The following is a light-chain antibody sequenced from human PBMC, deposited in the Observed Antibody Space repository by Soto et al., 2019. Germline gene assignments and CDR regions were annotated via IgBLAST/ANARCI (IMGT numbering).Light chain of an antibody. Sequence: IQLTQSPSSLSASVGDRVTITCRASQGINTFLAWYQQKAGKAPKLLIYAASTLQSGVPSRFSGSGSGTDFTLTISSLQSEDFATYYCQQLNSYPITFGQGTRL. V-gene: IGKV1-9*01. CDR2: AAS. CDR1: QGINTF. J-gene: IGKJ5*01. CDR3: QQLNSYPIT.